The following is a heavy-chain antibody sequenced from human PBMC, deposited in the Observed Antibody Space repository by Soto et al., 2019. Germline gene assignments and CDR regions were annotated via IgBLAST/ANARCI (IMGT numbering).Heavy chain of an antibody. Sequence: QAQLQQWGAGLLKPSETLSLTCAVSSGSFTGYYWTWIRQPPGKGLEWIGEIDHSGNTNYIPSLKSRVTISIDTSKKQFSLRLNSVTAADTAIYYCARGRETPGIGYYYWGQGTLVTVSS. CDR2: IDHSGNT. CDR3: ARGRETPGIGYYY. V-gene: IGHV4-34*02. J-gene: IGHJ4*02. D-gene: IGHD1-26*01. CDR1: SGSFTGYY.